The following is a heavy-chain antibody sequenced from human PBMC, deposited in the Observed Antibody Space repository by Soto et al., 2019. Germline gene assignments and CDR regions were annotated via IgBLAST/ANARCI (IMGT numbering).Heavy chain of an antibody. J-gene: IGHJ6*02. D-gene: IGHD3-22*01. CDR2: ISYDGSNK. CDR3: AREKGYYDSSGYQDPYYYYYGMDV. Sequence: GGSLRLSCAASGFTFSSYAMHWVRQAPGKGLEWVAVISYDGSNKYYADSVKGRFTISRDNSKNTLYLQMNSLRAEDTAVYYCAREKGYYDSSGYQDPYYYYYGMDVWGQGTTVTVSS. V-gene: IGHV3-30-3*01. CDR1: GFTFSSYA.